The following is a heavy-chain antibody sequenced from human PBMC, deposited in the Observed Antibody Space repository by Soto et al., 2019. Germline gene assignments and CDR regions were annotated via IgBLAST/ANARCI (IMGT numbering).Heavy chain of an antibody. J-gene: IGHJ6*02. CDR3: ARGEGITTFGVYGFDV. V-gene: IGHV5-10-1*01. Sequence: GESLKISCTGSGYRFTSHWISWLRQMPGKGLEWMGRTDPSDSFTQYNPSFQGHVTISGDKSLSTAYLQWSSLKASDTAIYYCARGEGITTFGVYGFDVWGQGASVTVSS. CDR2: TDPSDSFT. CDR1: GYRFTSHW. D-gene: IGHD3-3*01.